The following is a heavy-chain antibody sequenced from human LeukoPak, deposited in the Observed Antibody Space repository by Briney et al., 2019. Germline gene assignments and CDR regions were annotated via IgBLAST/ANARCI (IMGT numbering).Heavy chain of an antibody. CDR1: GGSISSYY. Sequence: SETLSLTCTVSGGSISSYYCSWIRQPAGKGLEWIGRIYTSGSTNYNPSLKSRVTMSVDTSKNQFSLKLSSVTAADSAVYYCARDSYSSDCSGGSCYSYYYYGMDVWGQGTTVTVSS. CDR3: ARDSYSSDCSGGSCYSYYYYGMDV. J-gene: IGHJ6*02. V-gene: IGHV4-4*07. CDR2: IYTSGST. D-gene: IGHD2-15*01.